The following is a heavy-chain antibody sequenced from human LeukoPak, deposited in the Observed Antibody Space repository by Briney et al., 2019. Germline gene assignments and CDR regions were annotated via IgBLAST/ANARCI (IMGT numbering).Heavy chain of an antibody. J-gene: IGHJ6*03. D-gene: IGHD6-13*01. CDR3: ARHGVGSSWSYYYYYMDV. Sequence: SETLSLTCTVSGGSVSSGDYYWNWIRQPPGKGLEWIGNIYYSGSTSYNPSLKSRVTISIDTSKNQFSLNLNSVTAADTAVYYCARHGVGSSWSYYYYYMDVWGKGTTVTVSS. CDR1: GGSVSSGDYY. CDR2: IYYSGST. V-gene: IGHV4-30-4*08.